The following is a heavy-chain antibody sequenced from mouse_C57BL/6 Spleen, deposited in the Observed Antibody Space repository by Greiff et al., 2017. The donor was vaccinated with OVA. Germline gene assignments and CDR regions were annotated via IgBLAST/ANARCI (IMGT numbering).Heavy chain of an antibody. CDR2: IRLKSDNYAT. J-gene: IGHJ3*01. V-gene: IGHV6-3*01. Sequence: EVKLEESGGGLVQPGGSMKLSCVASGFTFSNYWMNWVRQSPEKGLEWVAQIRLKSDNYATHYAESVKGRFTISRDDSKSSVYLQMNNLRAEDTGIYYCTGRTGTGFAYWGQGTLVTVSA. CDR1: GFTFSNYW. CDR3: TGRTGTGFAY. D-gene: IGHD4-1*01.